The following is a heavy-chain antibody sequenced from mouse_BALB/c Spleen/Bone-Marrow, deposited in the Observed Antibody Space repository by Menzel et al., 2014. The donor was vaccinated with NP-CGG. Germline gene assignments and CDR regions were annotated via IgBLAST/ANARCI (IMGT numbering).Heavy chain of an antibody. V-gene: IGHV1-54*01. Sequence: VQLQQSGAELVRPGTSVQVSCKASGYAFTNYWIEWIKRRPGQDLEWIGVINPGSGGANYNEKFKGKATLTADKSSSTAYIQFSSLTSDDSAVYFCARELGRRAMDYWGQGTSVTVSS. CDR2: INPGSGGA. J-gene: IGHJ4*01. CDR3: ARELGRRAMDY. CDR1: GYAFTNYW. D-gene: IGHD4-1*01.